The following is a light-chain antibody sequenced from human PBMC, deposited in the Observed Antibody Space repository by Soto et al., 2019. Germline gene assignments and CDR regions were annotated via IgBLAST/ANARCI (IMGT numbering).Light chain of an antibody. CDR3: QHYVNSETT. Sequence: VLTQSPGTLSLSPGERATLSCMASLSVSGIFLAWYQQKPRQAPRLLIYHTFSRATGIPDRFSGSGSGTVFTLTISRLEPDDFAVYYCQHYVNSETTFGQGTKVEI. CDR2: HTF. CDR1: LSVSGIF. V-gene: IGKV3-20*01. J-gene: IGKJ1*01.